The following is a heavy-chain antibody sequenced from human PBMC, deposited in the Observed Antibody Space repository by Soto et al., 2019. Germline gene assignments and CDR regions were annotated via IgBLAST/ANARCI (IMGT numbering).Heavy chain of an antibody. D-gene: IGHD3-10*01. CDR3: ARDKTGSATYLSY. J-gene: IGHJ4*02. CDR2: ISYDGTKK. CDR1: GITFSSYG. V-gene: IGHV3-30-3*01. Sequence: GGSLRLSCAASGITFSSYGMHWVRQAPGKGLEWVAIISYDGTKKYYADSVKGRFTISRDNSKNTLYLQMNSLRADDTAVYYCARDKTGSATYLSYWGQGTLVTVSS.